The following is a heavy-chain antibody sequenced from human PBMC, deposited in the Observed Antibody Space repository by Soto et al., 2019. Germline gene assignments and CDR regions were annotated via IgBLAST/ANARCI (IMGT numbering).Heavy chain of an antibody. CDR2: IYHSGST. D-gene: IGHD6-13*01. J-gene: IGHJ3*02. V-gene: IGHV4-30-2*01. CDR3: ASLYSSNGDAFDI. Sequence: PSETLSLTCAVSGGSISGGGYSWSWIRQPPGKGLEWIGYIYHSGSTYYNPSLKSRVTISVDRSKNQFSLKLSSVTAADTAVYYCASLYSSNGDAFDIWGQGTMVTV. CDR1: GGSISGGGYS.